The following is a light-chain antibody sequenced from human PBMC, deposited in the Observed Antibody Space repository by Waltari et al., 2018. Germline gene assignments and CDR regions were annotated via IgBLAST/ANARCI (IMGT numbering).Light chain of an antibody. V-gene: IGKV1-5*01. Sequence: DTQMTQSPSTLSASVGDRVTITCRASQSISSSLAWYQQKPGRAPRLLIYDASTLESGVPLRFSGSGSGTEFTLTISKLQPDDFATYFCQHYSPYSLTFGQGTKVEIK. CDR3: QHYSPYSLT. CDR2: DAS. CDR1: QSISSS. J-gene: IGKJ1*01.